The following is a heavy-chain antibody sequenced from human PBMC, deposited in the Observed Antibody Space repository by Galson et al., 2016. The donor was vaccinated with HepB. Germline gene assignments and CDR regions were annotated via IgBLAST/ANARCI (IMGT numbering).Heavy chain of an antibody. CDR1: AGSFTGYQ. D-gene: IGHD2-2*01. J-gene: IGHJ3*02. Sequence: TLSLTCAVYAGSFTGYQCSWIRQPPGKVLEWIGEIDQSGSTNYNPSLKSRVTISVDTSKNQFSLKLTSVTAADTAMYYCARTPSPGAFDIWGQGTMVTVSS. CDR3: ARTPSPGAFDI. CDR2: IDQSGST. V-gene: IGHV4-34*09.